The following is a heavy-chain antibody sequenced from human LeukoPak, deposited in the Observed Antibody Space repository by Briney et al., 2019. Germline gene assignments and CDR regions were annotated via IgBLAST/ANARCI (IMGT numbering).Heavy chain of an antibody. V-gene: IGHV3-21*01. Sequence: GQSLTLACAVAGFTLSSHRMNWDSQAPGKVLEWVSSIRSSGSYIFYADSVKGRFTISRDNAKNSLYLQMNSLRAEDTAVYHCARAHSGYCSSTTCDSNWFDPWGQGTLVTVSS. D-gene: IGHD2-2*03. CDR3: ARAHSGYCSSTTCDSNWFDP. J-gene: IGHJ5*02. CDR1: GFTLSSHR. CDR2: IRSSGSYI.